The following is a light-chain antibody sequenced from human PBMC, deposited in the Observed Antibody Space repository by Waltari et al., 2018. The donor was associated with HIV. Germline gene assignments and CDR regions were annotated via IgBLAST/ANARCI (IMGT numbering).Light chain of an antibody. Sequence: DIRLTQSPSLLSASVGDRVSFTCRSSQDISTNLAWFQQKPGKVPNLLIYSASTLHVWVPSRFSGSGSGTEFTLTIDVLQPEDFATYYCLQLSNFPFTFGPGTKLAIK. CDR2: SAS. V-gene: IGKV1-9*01. J-gene: IGKJ2*01. CDR1: QDISTN. CDR3: LQLSNFPFT.